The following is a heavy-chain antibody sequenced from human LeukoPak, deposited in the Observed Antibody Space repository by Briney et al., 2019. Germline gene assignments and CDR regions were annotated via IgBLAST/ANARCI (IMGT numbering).Heavy chain of an antibody. D-gene: IGHD3-22*01. CDR3: AREHYDSSGYYYDY. CDR1: GYTFTNYG. J-gene: IGHJ4*02. Sequence: SVKVSCKASGYTFTNYGISWVRQAPGQGLEWMGRIIPIFGTANYAQKFQGRVTITTDESTSTAYMELSSLRSEDTAVYYCAREHYDSSGYYYDYWGQGTLVTVSS. CDR2: IIPIFGTA. V-gene: IGHV1-69*05.